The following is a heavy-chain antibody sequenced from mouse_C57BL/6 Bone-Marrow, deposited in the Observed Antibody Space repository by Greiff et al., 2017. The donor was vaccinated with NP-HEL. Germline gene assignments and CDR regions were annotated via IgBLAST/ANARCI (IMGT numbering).Heavy chain of an antibody. CDR3: ARPLGFYAMDY. CDR2: ISSGSSTI. J-gene: IGHJ4*01. CDR1: GFTFSDYG. V-gene: IGHV5-17*01. D-gene: IGHD6-1*01. Sequence: EVQVVESGGGLVKPGGSLKLSCAASGFTFSDYGMHWVRQAPEKGLEWVAYISSGSSTIYYADTVKGRFTISRDNAKNTLFLQMTSLRSEDTAMYYCARPLGFYAMDYWGQGTSVTVSS.